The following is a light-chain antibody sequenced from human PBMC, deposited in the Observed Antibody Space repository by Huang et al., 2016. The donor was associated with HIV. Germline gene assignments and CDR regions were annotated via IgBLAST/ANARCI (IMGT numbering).Light chain of an antibody. J-gene: IGKJ2*01. CDR3: QQYNNWPPEYT. CDR1: QSVSNN. Sequence: EIVMTQSPATLSVSPGERATLSCRASQSVSNNLAWYQQKPGLAPTLLLYGASTRATGIPARFSGSGSGTRFTLTISSLQSEDFAVYYCQQYNNWPPEYTFGQGTKLEIK. V-gene: IGKV3-15*01. CDR2: GAS.